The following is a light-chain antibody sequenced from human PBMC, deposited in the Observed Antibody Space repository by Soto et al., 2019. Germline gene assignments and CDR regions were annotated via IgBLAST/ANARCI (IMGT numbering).Light chain of an antibody. CDR2: DAS. CDR3: QQYGSSPIT. V-gene: IGKV3-20*01. CDR1: QSFSSY. J-gene: IGKJ5*01. Sequence: EIVLTQSPATLSLSPGERATLSCRASQSFSSYLAWYQQKPGQAPRLLIYDASNRATGIPDRFSGSGSGTDFTLTISRLEPEDFAVYYCQQYGSSPITFGQGTRLEIK.